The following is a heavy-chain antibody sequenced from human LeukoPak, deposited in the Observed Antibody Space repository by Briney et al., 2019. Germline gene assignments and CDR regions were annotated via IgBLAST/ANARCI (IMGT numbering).Heavy chain of an antibody. CDR3: AKDPGGSYPLYFDY. D-gene: IGHD1-26*01. V-gene: IGHV3-11*04. J-gene: IGHJ4*02. CDR2: ISSSGSTI. CDR1: GFTFSDYY. Sequence: GGSLRLSCAASGFTFSDYYMSWIRQAPGKGLEWVSYISSSGSTIYYADSVKGRFTISRDNSKNTLYLQMNSLRAEDTAVYYCAKDPGGSYPLYFDYWGQGTLVTVSS.